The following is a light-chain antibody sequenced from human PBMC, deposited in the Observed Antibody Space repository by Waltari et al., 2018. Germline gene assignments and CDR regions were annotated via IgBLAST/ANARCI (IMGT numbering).Light chain of an antibody. CDR1: QDILYGSNNDNY. J-gene: IGKJ4*01. V-gene: IGKV4-1*01. CDR2: WAS. CDR3: QQYFSFPAT. Sequence: DIVLTQSPDSLAVSLGETATITCKSSQDILYGSNNDNYFTWYQQKPGQPPRVLIYWASTRESGVPDRFSGSGSGTDFTLTISSLQAEDVAVYYCQQYFSFPATFGGGTKVEIK.